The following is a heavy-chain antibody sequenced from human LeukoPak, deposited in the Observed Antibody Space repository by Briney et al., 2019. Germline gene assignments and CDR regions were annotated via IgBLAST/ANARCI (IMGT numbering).Heavy chain of an antibody. CDR1: GGSISSYY. Sequence: KPSETLSLTCTVSGGSISSYYWSWIRQPPGKGLEWIGYIYYSGSTNYNPSLKSRVTISVDTSKNQFSLKLSSVTAADTAVYYCAREGPRRQLVYWGQGTLVTVSS. D-gene: IGHD6-13*01. CDR2: IYYSGST. J-gene: IGHJ4*02. V-gene: IGHV4-59*12. CDR3: AREGPRRQLVY.